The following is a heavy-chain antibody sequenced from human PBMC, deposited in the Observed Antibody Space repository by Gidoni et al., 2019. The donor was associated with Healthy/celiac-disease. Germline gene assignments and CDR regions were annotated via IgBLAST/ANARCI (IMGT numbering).Heavy chain of an antibody. Sequence: QVQLVESGGGVVQPGRYLRLSCAASGFTFSSYGMHWVRQAPGKGLEWVAVIWYDGSNKYYADSVKGRFTSSRDNSKNTLYLQMNSLRAEDTAVYYCARGFRLRATQADLFDYWGQGTLVTVSS. J-gene: IGHJ4*02. V-gene: IGHV3-33*01. CDR1: GFTFSSYG. CDR3: ARGFRLRATQADLFDY. CDR2: IWYDGSNK. D-gene: IGHD3-16*01.